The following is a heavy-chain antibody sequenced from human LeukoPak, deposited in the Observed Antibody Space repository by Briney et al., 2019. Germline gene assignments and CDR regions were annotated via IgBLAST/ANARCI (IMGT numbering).Heavy chain of an antibody. V-gene: IGHV3-9*01. CDR1: GFTFDDYA. J-gene: IGHJ6*02. CDR2: ISWNSGSI. D-gene: IGHD1-14*01. Sequence: GGSLRLSCAASGFTFDDYAMHWVRQAPGKGLEWVSGISWNSGSIGYADSVKGRFTISRDNAKNSLYLQMNSLRAEDTALYYCARRRSNRGGMDVWGQGTTVTVSS. CDR3: ARRRSNRGGMDV.